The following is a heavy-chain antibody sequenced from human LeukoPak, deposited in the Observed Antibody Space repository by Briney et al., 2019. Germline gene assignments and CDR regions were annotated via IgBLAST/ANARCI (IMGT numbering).Heavy chain of an antibody. CDR3: ATSPSIVPGQI. D-gene: IGHD2-8*01. CDR1: GGSISSSSYY. CDR2: IKQDGSEK. V-gene: IGHV3-7*01. J-gene: IGHJ4*02. Sequence: PSETLSLTCTVSGGSISSSSYYWGWIRQPPGKGLEWVANIKQDGSEKYYVDSVKGRFTISRDNARNSLYLQMNSLSAEDTAVYYCATSPSIVPGQIWGQGTLVTVSS.